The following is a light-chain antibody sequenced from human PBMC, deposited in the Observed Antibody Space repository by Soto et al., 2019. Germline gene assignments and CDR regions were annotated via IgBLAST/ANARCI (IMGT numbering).Light chain of an antibody. CDR1: QSVSSSY. CDR3: QQYGSSPRFT. Sequence: EIVFTQSPGTLSLSPGERATLSCRASQSVSSSYLAWYQQKPGQAPRLLIYGASSRATGIPDRFSGSGCGTDFTLTISRLEPEDFAVYYCQQYGSSPRFTFGPGTKVDIK. J-gene: IGKJ3*01. V-gene: IGKV3-20*01. CDR2: GAS.